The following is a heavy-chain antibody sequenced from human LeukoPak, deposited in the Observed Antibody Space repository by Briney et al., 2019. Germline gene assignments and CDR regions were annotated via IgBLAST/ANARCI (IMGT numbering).Heavy chain of an antibody. D-gene: IGHD2-15*01. CDR2: ISYDGSNK. CDR1: GFTFSSYA. J-gene: IGHJ4*02. Sequence: GGSLRLSCAASGFTFSSYAMHWVRQAPGKGLEWVAVISYDGSNKYYADSVKGRFTISRDNSKNTLYLQMNSLRAEDTAVYYCARAGGYCGRISCPYYFDYWGQGSLVAVSS. CDR3: ARAGGYCGRISCPYYFDY. V-gene: IGHV3-30*04.